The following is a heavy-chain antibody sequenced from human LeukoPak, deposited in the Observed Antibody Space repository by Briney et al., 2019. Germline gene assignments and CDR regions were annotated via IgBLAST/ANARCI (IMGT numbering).Heavy chain of an antibody. CDR3: ARTDFEQQLVRGP. Sequence: PSETLSLTCTVSGYSISSGYYWGWIRQPPGKGLEWIGSIYHSGSTYYNPSLKSRVTISVDTSKNQFSLKLSSVTAADTAVYYCARTDFEQQLVRGPWGQGTLVTVSS. V-gene: IGHV4-38-2*02. D-gene: IGHD6-13*01. CDR2: IYHSGST. J-gene: IGHJ5*02. CDR1: GYSISSGYY.